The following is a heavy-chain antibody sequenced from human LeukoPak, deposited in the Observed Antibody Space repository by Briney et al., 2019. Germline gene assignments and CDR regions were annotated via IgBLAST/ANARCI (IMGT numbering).Heavy chain of an antibody. CDR1: GFTVSNKY. D-gene: IGHD3-22*01. CDR2: IYGDGRT. J-gene: IGHJ3*02. V-gene: IGHV3-53*01. Sequence: GGSLRLSCAASGFTVSNKYMTWVRQAPGKGLEWVSLIYGDGRTSYADSVKGRCTISRDNSKNTLDLQVNSLRVEDTAVYYCARGLFLSGYLDAFVMWGQGTVVTVSS. CDR3: ARGLFLSGYLDAFVM.